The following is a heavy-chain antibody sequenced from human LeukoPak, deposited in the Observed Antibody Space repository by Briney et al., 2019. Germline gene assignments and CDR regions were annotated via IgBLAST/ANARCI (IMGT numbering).Heavy chain of an antibody. CDR3: ARGVYYYDSSGYPDPGYYGMDV. V-gene: IGHV3-21*01. J-gene: IGHJ6*02. CDR2: ISSSSSYI. Sequence: GGSLRLSCAASGFTFSSYSMNWVRQAPGKGLEWVSSISSSSSYIYYADSVKGRFTISRDNAKNSLYLQMNSLRAEDTAVYYCARGVYYYDSSGYPDPGYYGMDVWGQGTTVTVSS. D-gene: IGHD3-22*01. CDR1: GFTFSSYS.